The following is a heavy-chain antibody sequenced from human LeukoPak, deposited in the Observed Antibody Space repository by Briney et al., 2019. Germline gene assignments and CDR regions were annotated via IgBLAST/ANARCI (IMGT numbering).Heavy chain of an antibody. D-gene: IGHD3-3*01. CDR2: ISGSGRNT. CDR3: AKSIEGVVRGTYYYYSYMAV. CDR1: GLTFSSDG. Sequence: PGGSLRLSCAASGLTFSSDGMSWVRQAPGKGLEWVSVISGSGRNTYYADSVKGRFTISRDNSKNTLYLQMNSLGAEDTAVYYCAKSIEGVVRGTYYYYSYMAVWGKGTTVTVSS. V-gene: IGHV3-23*01. J-gene: IGHJ6*03.